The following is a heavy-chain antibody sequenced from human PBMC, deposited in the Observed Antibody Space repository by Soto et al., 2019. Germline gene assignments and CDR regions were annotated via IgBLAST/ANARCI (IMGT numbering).Heavy chain of an antibody. Sequence: QVQLVQSGAELKKPGASVKVSCKASGYTFTSYAMHWVRQAPGQRLEWLGWINAGNGNTKYSQKFQGRVTITRDTSESTAYMELSSLRSEDTAVYYCARNYLTYYYDSSGPDYWGQGTLVTVSS. CDR3: ARNYLTYYYDSSGPDY. D-gene: IGHD3-22*01. V-gene: IGHV1-3*01. CDR1: GYTFTSYA. J-gene: IGHJ4*02. CDR2: INAGNGNT.